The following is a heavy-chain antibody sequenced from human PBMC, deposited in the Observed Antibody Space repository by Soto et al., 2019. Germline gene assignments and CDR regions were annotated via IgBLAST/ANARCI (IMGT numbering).Heavy chain of an antibody. Sequence: ASVKVSCKASGYTFTSYGISWVRHAPGQGLEWMGWISAYNGNTNYAQKLQGRVTMTTDTSTSTAYMELRSLRSDDTAVYYCARDLVTYYDFWSGYPGLTYWGQGTLVTVSS. J-gene: IGHJ4*02. CDR2: ISAYNGNT. V-gene: IGHV1-18*01. CDR1: GYTFTSYG. CDR3: ARDLVTYYDFWSGYPGLTY. D-gene: IGHD3-3*01.